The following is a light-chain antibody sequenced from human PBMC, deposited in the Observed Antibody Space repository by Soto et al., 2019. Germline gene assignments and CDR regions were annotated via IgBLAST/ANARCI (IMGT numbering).Light chain of an antibody. CDR1: SSEVGSYNL. CDR2: EVS. Sequence: QSALTQPASVSGSPGQSITISCTGTSSEVGSYNLVSWYQQHPGKAPKLMIYEVSKRHSGVSNRFSGSKSGNTASLTISGLQAEDEADYYCCSYAGSSTFVVFGGGTKVTVL. CDR3: CSYAGSSTFVV. V-gene: IGLV2-23*02. J-gene: IGLJ2*01.